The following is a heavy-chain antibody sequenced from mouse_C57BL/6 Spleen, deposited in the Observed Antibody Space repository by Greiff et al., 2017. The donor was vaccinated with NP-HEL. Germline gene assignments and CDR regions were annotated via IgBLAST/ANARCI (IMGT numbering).Heavy chain of an antibody. CDR1: GYTFTSYW. CDR3: ARGVGRYWYFDV. Sequence: QVQLQQPGAELVKPGASVKLSCKASGYTFTSYWMQWVKQRPGQGLEWIGEIDPSDSYTNYNQKFKGKATLTVDTSSSTAYMQLSSLTSEDSAVYYCARGVGRYWYFDVWGTGTTVTVSS. J-gene: IGHJ1*03. CDR2: IDPSDSYT. D-gene: IGHD1-1*02. V-gene: IGHV1-50*01.